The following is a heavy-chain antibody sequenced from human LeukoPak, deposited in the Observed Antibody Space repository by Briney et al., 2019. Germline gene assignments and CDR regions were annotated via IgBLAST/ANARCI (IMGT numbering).Heavy chain of an antibody. Sequence: ARSLRPSSAPSAATFSSYTMNWVRPTHGNGLQWDSNISDGSINTNYADSVNGRFTISRDDFLNVVYLQMNNLTVEDTAVYYCTTRLQHHFDYWGQGTQVTVSS. D-gene: IGHD4-11*01. J-gene: IGHJ4*02. CDR2: ISDGSINT. CDR1: AATFSSYT. CDR3: TTRLQHHFDY. V-gene: IGHV3-23*01.